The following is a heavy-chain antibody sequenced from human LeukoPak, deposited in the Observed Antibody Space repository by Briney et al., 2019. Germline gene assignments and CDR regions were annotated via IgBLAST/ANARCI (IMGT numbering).Heavy chain of an antibody. J-gene: IGHJ6*02. D-gene: IGHD3-10*01. CDR1: GGSVSSGSYY. V-gene: IGHV4-61*01. Sequence: SETLSLTCTVSGGSVSSGSYYWSWIRQPPGKGLEWIGYIYYSGSTNYNPSLKSRVTISVDTSKNQFSLKLSSVTAADTAAYYCARDSPMVRGVIHYYYGMDVWGQGTTVTVSS. CDR3: ARDSPMVRGVIHYYYGMDV. CDR2: IYYSGST.